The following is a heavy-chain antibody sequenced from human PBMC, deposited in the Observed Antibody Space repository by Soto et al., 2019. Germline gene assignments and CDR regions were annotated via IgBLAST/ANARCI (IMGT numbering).Heavy chain of an antibody. J-gene: IGHJ6*04. D-gene: IGHD6-6*01. Sequence: PRESLKISCKGSGYIFTSYWIGWVRQMPGKGLEWMGIIYPGDSDTRYSPSFQGQVTISADKSISTAYLQWSSLKASDTAMYYCVTSALLLSERYIDVWGKGTTGTLSS. CDR3: VTSALLLSERYIDV. V-gene: IGHV5-51*01. CDR2: IYPGDSDT. CDR1: GYIFTSYW.